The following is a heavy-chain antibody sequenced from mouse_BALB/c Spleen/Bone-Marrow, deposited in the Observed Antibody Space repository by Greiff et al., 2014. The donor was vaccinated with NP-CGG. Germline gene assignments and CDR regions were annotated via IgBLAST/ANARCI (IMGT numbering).Heavy chain of an antibody. CDR1: GFNIKDTY. Sequence: EVHLVESGAELVKPGTSVKLSCTASGFNIKDTYMHWVKQRPEQGLEWIGRIDPANGNTKYDPKFQGKATITADTSSNTAYLQLSSLTSEDTAVYYCARWLLPYGLDYWGQGTSVTVPS. D-gene: IGHD2-3*01. CDR2: IDPANGNT. CDR3: ARWLLPYGLDY. J-gene: IGHJ4*01. V-gene: IGHV14-3*02.